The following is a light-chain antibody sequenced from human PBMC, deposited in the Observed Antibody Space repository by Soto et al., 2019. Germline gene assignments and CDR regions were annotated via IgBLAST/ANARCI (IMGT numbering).Light chain of an antibody. CDR1: ESISTW. V-gene: IGKV1-5*03. CDR3: QQYSRLWS. CDR2: GAS. J-gene: IGKJ1*01. Sequence: GDRVTITCRASESISTWLDWYQQKPGKAPKLLIYGASSLESGVPPRFSGDGSGTEFTLTISSLQRDDFGIYYCQQYSRLWSFGQGTKVDIK.